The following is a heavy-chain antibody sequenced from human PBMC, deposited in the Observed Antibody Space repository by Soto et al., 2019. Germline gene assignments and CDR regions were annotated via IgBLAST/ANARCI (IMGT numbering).Heavy chain of an antibody. CDR2: INTYNGNT. V-gene: IGHV1-18*01. CDR1: GYTFTNYG. CDR3: ARGSSPVYFDY. J-gene: IGHJ4*02. Sequence: QVQLVQSGAEVKKPGASVQVSCKASGYTFTNYGINWVRQAPGQGLEWMGWINTYNGNTNFAQRLQGRVTMTTEASTSTAYMELRSLRSDDTAVYYCARGSSPVYFDYWGQGTLVTVSS. D-gene: IGHD6-13*01.